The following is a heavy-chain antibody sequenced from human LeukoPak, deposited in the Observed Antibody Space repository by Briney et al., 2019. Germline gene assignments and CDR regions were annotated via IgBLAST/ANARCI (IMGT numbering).Heavy chain of an antibody. CDR3: AKANGYCSGGNCYSNF. CDR1: GFTFSSYW. D-gene: IGHD2-15*01. Sequence: GGSLRLSCAASGFTFSSYWMHWVRQVPGKGLVWVARINPGGSSITYADSVKGRFTISRDDSKNTLYLQMNSLRAEDTAVYYCAKANGYCSGGNCYSNFWGQGTLVTVSS. CDR2: INPGGSSI. J-gene: IGHJ4*02. V-gene: IGHV3-74*01.